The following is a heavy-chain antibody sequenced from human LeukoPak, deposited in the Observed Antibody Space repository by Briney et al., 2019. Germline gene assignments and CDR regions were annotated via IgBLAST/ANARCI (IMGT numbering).Heavy chain of an antibody. CDR1: GGSISSYY. CDR3: ARRDGYNLDAFDI. V-gene: IGHV4-59*08. CDR2: IYYSGST. D-gene: IGHD5-24*01. J-gene: IGHJ3*02. Sequence: KPSETLSLTCTVSGGSISSYYWSWIRQPPGKGLEWIGYIYYSGSTNYKSSLKSRVTISVDTSKNQFSLKLSSVTAADTAVYYCARRDGYNLDAFDIWGQGTMVTVSS.